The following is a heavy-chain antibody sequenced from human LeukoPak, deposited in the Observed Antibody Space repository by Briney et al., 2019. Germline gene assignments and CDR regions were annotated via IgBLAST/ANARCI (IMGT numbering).Heavy chain of an antibody. CDR1: GGSVSSGSYY. V-gene: IGHV4-61*01. J-gene: IGHJ6*04. CDR2: IYYSGST. Sequence: SETLSLTCTVSGGSVSSGSYYWSWIRQPPGKGLEWIGYIYYSGSTNYNPSLKSRVTISVDTSKNQFSLELSSVTAADTAVYYCARGLGYCSGGSCYYYYGMDVWGKGTTVTVSS. CDR3: ARGLGYCSGGSCYYYYGMDV. D-gene: IGHD2-15*01.